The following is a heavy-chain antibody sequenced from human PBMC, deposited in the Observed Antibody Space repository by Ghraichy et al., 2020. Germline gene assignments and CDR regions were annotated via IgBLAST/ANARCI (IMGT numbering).Heavy chain of an antibody. D-gene: IGHD6-13*01. CDR1: GGSISSYY. V-gene: IGHV4-4*07. Sequence: SETLSLTCTVSGGSISSYYWSWIRQPAGKGLEWIGRIYTSGSTNYNPSLKSRVTMSVDTSKNQFSLKLSSVTAADTAVYYCARDSMAAAGRRKLFDYWGQGTLVTVSS. CDR3: ARDSMAAAGRRKLFDY. J-gene: IGHJ4*02. CDR2: IYTSGST.